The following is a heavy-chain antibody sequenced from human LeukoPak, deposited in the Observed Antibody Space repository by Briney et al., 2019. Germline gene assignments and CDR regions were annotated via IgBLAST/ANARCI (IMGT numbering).Heavy chain of an antibody. CDR1: GGSISSYY. D-gene: IGHD5-24*01. V-gene: IGHV4-4*07. J-gene: IGHJ3*02. CDR3: ARARRDGYNSAFDI. CDR2: IYTSGST. Sequence: PSETLSLTCTVSGGSISSYYWSWIRQPAGKGLEWIGRIYTSGSTNYNPSLKSRVTMPVDTSKNQFSLKLSSVTDADTAVYYCARARRDGYNSAFDIWGQGTMVTVSS.